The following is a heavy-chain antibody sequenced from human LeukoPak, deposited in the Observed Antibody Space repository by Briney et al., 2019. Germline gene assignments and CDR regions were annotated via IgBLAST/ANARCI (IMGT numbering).Heavy chain of an antibody. CDR2: ISYDGSNK. CDR3: AGEHRAFDV. D-gene: IGHD1-26*01. V-gene: IGHV3-30-3*01. J-gene: IGHJ3*01. Sequence: PGRSLRLSCAASGFTFSSSAMHWVRQAPGKGLEWVAVISYDGSNKYYADSVKDRFTISRDNSKNTLFLQINSLRTEDTAVYYCAGEHRAFDVWGQGTMVTVSS. CDR1: GFTFSSSA.